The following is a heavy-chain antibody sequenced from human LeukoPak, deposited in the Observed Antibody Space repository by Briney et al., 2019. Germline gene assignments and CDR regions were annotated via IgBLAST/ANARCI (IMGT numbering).Heavy chain of an antibody. CDR2: IYYSGST. J-gene: IGHJ4*02. CDR3: ARGPELLWFGELEKNFDY. CDR1: GGSISSGDYY. V-gene: IGHV4-30-4*01. Sequence: SPSQTLSLTCTVSGGSISSGDYYWSWIRQPPGKGLEWIGYIYYSGSTYYNPSLKSRVTISVDTSKNQFSLKLSSVTAADTAVYYCARGPELLWFGELEKNFDYWGQGTLVTVSS. D-gene: IGHD3-10*01.